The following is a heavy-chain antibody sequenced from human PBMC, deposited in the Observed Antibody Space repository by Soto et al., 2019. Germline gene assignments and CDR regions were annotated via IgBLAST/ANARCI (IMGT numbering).Heavy chain of an antibody. CDR3: VTGDTSGYYNWFDP. Sequence: KPSETLSLTCSVSGGSISSGDYYWEWIRQAPGKGLEWIGYISNSGSTYYSPSLNSRITMSLDTSKNEFSLRLYSVTAADTAVYYCVTGDTSGYYNWFDPWGQGSLVTVSS. V-gene: IGHV4-30-4*01. CDR2: ISNSGST. J-gene: IGHJ5*02. CDR1: GGSISSGDYY. D-gene: IGHD3-22*01.